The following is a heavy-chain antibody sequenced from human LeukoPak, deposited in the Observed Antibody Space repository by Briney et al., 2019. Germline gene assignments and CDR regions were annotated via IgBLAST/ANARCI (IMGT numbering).Heavy chain of an antibody. CDR2: IYPDDSDT. CDR3: ARPNITSYYDSRGYDAFDV. Sequence: GESLKISCKGSGYRFNAYWIAWVRQMPGKGLEWMGIIYPDDSDTRYSLSFQGQVTISADKSVRTAYLQWSSLKASGTAMYYYARPNITSYYDSRGYDAFDVWGQGTMVTVSS. D-gene: IGHD3-22*01. CDR1: GYRFNAYW. V-gene: IGHV5-51*01. J-gene: IGHJ3*01.